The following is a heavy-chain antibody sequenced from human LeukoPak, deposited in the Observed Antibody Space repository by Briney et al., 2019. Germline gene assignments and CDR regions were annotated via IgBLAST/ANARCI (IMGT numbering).Heavy chain of an antibody. CDR1: GFTFSSYA. CDR3: AKDRGSSGWFDY. V-gene: IGHV3-30-3*01. CDR2: ISYDGGNK. J-gene: IGHJ4*02. D-gene: IGHD6-19*01. Sequence: PGGSLRLSCAASGFTFSSYAMHWVRQAPGKGLEWVAVISYDGGNKFYADSVKGRFTTSRDNSKNTLYLQMNSLRAEDTAMYYCAKDRGSSGWFDYWGQGTLVTVSS.